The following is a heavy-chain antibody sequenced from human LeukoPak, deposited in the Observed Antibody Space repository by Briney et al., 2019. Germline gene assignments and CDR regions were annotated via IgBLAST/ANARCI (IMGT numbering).Heavy chain of an antibody. J-gene: IGHJ6*02. CDR2: IYYSGST. CDR1: AASISSSSCY. Sequence: SQTLSLTCTVSAASISSSSCYWGWIRQPPGKGPEWIGSIYYSGSTYYNPSLKSRVTMSVDTSKNQFSLKLSSVTAADTAVYYCARDLYSSSWYPGAAYYYYYGMDVWGQGTTVTVSS. V-gene: IGHV4-39*07. CDR3: ARDLYSSSWYPGAAYYYYYGMDV. D-gene: IGHD6-13*01.